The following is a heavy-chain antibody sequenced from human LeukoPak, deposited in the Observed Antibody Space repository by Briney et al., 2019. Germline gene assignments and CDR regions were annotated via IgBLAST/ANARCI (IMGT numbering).Heavy chain of an antibody. V-gene: IGHV3-33*01. J-gene: IGHJ4*02. CDR1: GFTFSSYG. CDR3: ARGLRYGTVPYFDY. CDR2: IWYDGSNK. D-gene: IGHD6-13*01. Sequence: GRSLRLSCAASGFTFSSYGMHWVRQAPGKGVEWVAVIWYDGSNKYYADSVKGRFTISRDNSKNTLYLQMNSLRAEDTAVYYCARGLRYGTVPYFDYWGQGTLVTVSS.